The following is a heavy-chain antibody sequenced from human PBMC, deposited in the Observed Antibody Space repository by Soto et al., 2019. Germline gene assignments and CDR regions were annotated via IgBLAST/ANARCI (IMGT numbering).Heavy chain of an antibody. CDR3: AKGGAGGRYCSSTSCYADYYYGMDV. D-gene: IGHD2-2*01. CDR1: GFTFSSYA. CDR2: ISGSGGST. Sequence: EMQLLESGGGLVQPGGSLRLSCAASGFTFSSYAMSWVRQAPGKGLKWVSAISGSGGSTYYADSVKGRFTISRDNSKNTLYLQMNSLRAEDTAVYYCAKGGAGGRYCSSTSCYADYYYGMDVWGQGTTVTVSS. V-gene: IGHV3-23*01. J-gene: IGHJ6*02.